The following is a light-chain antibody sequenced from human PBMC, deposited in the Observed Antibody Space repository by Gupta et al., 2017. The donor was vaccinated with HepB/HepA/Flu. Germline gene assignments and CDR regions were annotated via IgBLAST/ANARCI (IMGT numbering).Light chain of an antibody. CDR3: QTWGTGFHVV. CDR2: LNSDGSH. J-gene: IGLJ2*01. CDR1: SGHSSYA. Sequence: QLVLTQSPSASASLGASVKLTCTLRSGHSSYAIAWHQQQPEKGPRYLMKLNSDGSHSKGDGIPDRFSGYSSGAERYLTISSLQSEDEADYYCQTWGTGFHVVFGGGTKLTVL. V-gene: IGLV4-69*01.